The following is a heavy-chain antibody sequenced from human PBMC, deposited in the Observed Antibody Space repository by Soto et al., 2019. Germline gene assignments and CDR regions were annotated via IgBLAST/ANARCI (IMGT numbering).Heavy chain of an antibody. D-gene: IGHD3-9*01. CDR1: GYIFTGYH. CDR2: INPNSGDT. CDR3: ARNARGTRGFDEMDI. J-gene: IGHJ6*02. Sequence: ASVKVSCKASGYIFTGYHIHWVRQAPGRGLEWMGWINPNSGDTEYAQNFQGRVTMTRDTSFNLVYMEMSGLMSDDTAVYYCARNARGTRGFDEMDIWGQGTTVTVYS. V-gene: IGHV1-2*02.